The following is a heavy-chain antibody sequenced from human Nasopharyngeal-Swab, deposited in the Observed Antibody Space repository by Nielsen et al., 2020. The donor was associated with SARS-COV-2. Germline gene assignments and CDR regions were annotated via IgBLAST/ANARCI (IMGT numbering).Heavy chain of an antibody. CDR1: GGSFSGHY. J-gene: IGHJ5*02. CDR2: INHSGTT. CDR3: ASWNYYDSSGYLS. V-gene: IGHV4-34*01. D-gene: IGHD3-22*01. Sequence: SETLSLTCAVSGGSFSGHYWPWIRQPPGQGLEWIGAINHSGTTSYNPSLKSRVTISVDTSKNQFSLKLSSVTAADTALYYCASWNYYDSSGYLSWGQGTLVTVSS.